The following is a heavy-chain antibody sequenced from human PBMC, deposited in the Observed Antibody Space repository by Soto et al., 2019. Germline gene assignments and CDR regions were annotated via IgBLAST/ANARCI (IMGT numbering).Heavy chain of an antibody. Sequence: SETLSLTCTVSGDSICSSSYYWGWIRQPPGKGLEWIGSIYYSGSTYYNPSLKSRVTISVDTSKNQFSLKLSSVTAADTAVYYCATTSYGDYVGYYYYYMDVWGKGTTVTVSS. CDR1: GDSICSSSYY. CDR2: IYYSGST. CDR3: ATTSYGDYVGYYYYYMDV. J-gene: IGHJ6*03. D-gene: IGHD4-17*01. V-gene: IGHV4-39*01.